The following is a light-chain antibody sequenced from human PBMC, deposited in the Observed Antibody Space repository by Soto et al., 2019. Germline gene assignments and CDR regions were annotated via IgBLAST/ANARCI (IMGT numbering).Light chain of an antibody. CDR1: EIITNR. J-gene: IGKJ1*01. Sequence: DIQMTQSPSTLSASVGDRVTITCRASEIITNRLAWYQQKPGKAPKVLIYDASNLESGVPSRFSSFRSGTEFTLTISSLQPDDFATYYCHHYGCMWTFGQGTKVEIK. CDR2: DAS. V-gene: IGKV1-5*01. CDR3: HHYGCMWT.